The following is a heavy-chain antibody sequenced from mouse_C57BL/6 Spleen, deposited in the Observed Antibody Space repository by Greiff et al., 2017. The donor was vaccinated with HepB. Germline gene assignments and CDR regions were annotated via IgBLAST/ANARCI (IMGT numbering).Heavy chain of an antibody. D-gene: IGHD2-2*01. CDR2: IDPSDSET. V-gene: IGHV1-52*01. CDR3: LIYYGYEGYFDV. J-gene: IGHJ1*03. Sequence: QVQLQQPGAELVRPGSSVKLSCKASGYTFTSYWMHWVKQRPIQGLEWIGNIDPSDSETHYNQKFKDKATLTVDKSSSTAYMQLSSLTSEDSAVYYCLIYYGYEGYFDVWGTGTTVTVSS. CDR1: GYTFTSYW.